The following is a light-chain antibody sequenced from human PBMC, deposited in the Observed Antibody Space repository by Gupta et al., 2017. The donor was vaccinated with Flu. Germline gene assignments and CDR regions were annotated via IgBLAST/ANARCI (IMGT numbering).Light chain of an antibody. CDR1: KFGDQY. Sequence: SYELTQPPSVSVAPGQTASLTCSGEKFGDQYVHWYQQKPGQSPVLVMYQDTQRPSGIPERFSGSNSGNTATLTISGTQAMDEADYYCEACDTNTVMFGGGTKLTVL. V-gene: IGLV3-1*01. CDR2: QDT. CDR3: EACDTNTVM. J-gene: IGLJ3*02.